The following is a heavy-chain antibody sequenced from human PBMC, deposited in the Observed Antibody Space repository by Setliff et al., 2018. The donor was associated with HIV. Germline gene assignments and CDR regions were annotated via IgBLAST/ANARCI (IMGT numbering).Heavy chain of an antibody. CDR3: ARDKDEDYGSTSFDY. Sequence: GGSLRLSCAASGFPFSTYAMNWVRQAPGKGLEWVSYISRDGNTIYYADSVKGRFTISRDNAKNSLYLQLNSLRPEDTAVYYCARDKDEDYGSTSFDYWGQGILVTVSS. V-gene: IGHV3-48*04. CDR2: ISRDGNTI. J-gene: IGHJ4*02. D-gene: IGHD4-17*01. CDR1: GFPFSTYA.